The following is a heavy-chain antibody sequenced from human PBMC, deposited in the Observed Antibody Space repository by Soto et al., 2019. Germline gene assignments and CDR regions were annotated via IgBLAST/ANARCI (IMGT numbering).Heavy chain of an antibody. J-gene: IGHJ4*02. Sequence: EVQLLESGGGLVQPGGSLRLSCAASGFTFSNYAMSWVRQAPGKGLEWVSGISGSGDNTYYADSGKGRFTISRDNSKNTLYLQMNSLRADDTAVYFCAQGYSGYDYWGQGTLVTVSS. D-gene: IGHD5-12*01. CDR2: ISGSGDNT. CDR1: GFTFSNYA. CDR3: AQGYSGYDY. V-gene: IGHV3-23*01.